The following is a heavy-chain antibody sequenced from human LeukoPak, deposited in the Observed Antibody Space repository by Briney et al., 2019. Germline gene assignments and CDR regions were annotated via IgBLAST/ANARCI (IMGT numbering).Heavy chain of an antibody. CDR2: IYSGGGT. V-gene: IGHV3-53*01. J-gene: IGHJ6*02. Sequence: PGGSLRLSCAASGFTVSSNYMSWVRQAPGKGLEWVSVIYSGGGTYYADSVKGRFTISRDNSKNTLYLQMNSLRAEDPAVYYCARDQGYSYGYYYGMDVWGQGTTVTVSS. CDR3: ARDQGYSYGYYYGMDV. CDR1: GFTVSSNY. D-gene: IGHD5-18*01.